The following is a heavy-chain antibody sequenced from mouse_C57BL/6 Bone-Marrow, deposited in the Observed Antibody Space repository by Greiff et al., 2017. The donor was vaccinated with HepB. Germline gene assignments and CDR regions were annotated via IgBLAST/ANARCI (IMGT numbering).Heavy chain of an antibody. D-gene: IGHD2-5*01. Sequence: LQESGAELVRPGASVKMSCKASGYTFTSYNMHWVKQTPRQGLEWIGTIYPGNGDTSYNQKFKGKATLTVDKSSSTAYMQLSSLTSEDSAVYFCAREGAYYSNYLYYYAMDYWGQGTSVTVSS. CDR1: GYTFTSYN. CDR2: IYPGNGDT. CDR3: AREGAYYSNYLYYYAMDY. V-gene: IGHV1-12*01. J-gene: IGHJ4*01.